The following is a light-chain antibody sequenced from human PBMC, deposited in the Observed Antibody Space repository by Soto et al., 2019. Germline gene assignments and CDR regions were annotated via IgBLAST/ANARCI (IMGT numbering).Light chain of an antibody. CDR2: DAS. Sequence: VDTLSPPPLFVSTGERATLSCGASQSVNSRSLAWYQQKPGQAPRLLIYDASSRATGIPDRFSASGSGTDFTLTISSLEPDDFAVYYCQQYVASPDTLGQGTNVDIK. CDR1: QSVNSRS. J-gene: IGKJ1*01. CDR3: QQYVASPDT. V-gene: IGKV3D-20*01.